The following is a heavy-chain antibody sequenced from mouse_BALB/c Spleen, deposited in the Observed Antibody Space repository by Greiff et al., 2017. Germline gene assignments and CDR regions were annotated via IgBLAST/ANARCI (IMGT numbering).Heavy chain of an antibody. CDR2: ISDGGSYT. CDR3: ARGPLTGYFDV. Sequence: VQGVESGGGLVKPGGSLKLSCAASGFTFSDYYMYWVRQTPEKRLEWVATISDGGSYTYYPDSVKGRFTISRDNAKNNLYLQMSSLKSEDTAMYYCARGPLTGYFDVWGAGTTVTVSS. J-gene: IGHJ1*01. CDR1: GFTFSDYY. V-gene: IGHV5-4*02.